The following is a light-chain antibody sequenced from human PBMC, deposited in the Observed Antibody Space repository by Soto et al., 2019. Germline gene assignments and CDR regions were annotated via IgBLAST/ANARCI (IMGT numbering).Light chain of an antibody. Sequence: DIQMTQSPSTLSGSVGDRVTIACRASQTISSWLAWYQQKPGKAPKLLIYKASTLKSGVPSRFSGSGSGTAFTLTISSLQPDDFETYYCQHYNSYSEAFGKGTKVDIX. CDR1: QTISSW. CDR3: QHYNSYSEA. J-gene: IGKJ1*01. V-gene: IGKV1-5*03. CDR2: KAS.